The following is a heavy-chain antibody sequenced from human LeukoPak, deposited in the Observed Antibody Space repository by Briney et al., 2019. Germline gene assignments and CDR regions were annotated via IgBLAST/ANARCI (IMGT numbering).Heavy chain of an antibody. D-gene: IGHD3-16*01. Sequence: GGSLRLSCAASGFTFSNYGMHWVRQAPGKGLEWVAFIRFDGSNKYYTDSVKGRFIISRDNSKSTSYLQMNSLRVDDTAVYYCAKAEGEFLSSWGQGTLVTVSS. CDR3: AKAEGEFLSS. J-gene: IGHJ5*02. CDR2: IRFDGSNK. CDR1: GFTFSNYG. V-gene: IGHV3-30*02.